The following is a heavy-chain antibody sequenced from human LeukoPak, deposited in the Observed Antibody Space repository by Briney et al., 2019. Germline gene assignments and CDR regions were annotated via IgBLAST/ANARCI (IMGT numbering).Heavy chain of an antibody. CDR1: GFTFSSYA. CDR3: ARDQLDIVVVPAAIPVGY. J-gene: IGHJ4*02. Sequence: GGSLRLSCAASGFTFSSYAMSWVRQAPGKGLEWVSAISGSGDNTYYADSVKGRFTISRDNSKNTLYLQMNSLRAEDTAVYYCARDQLDIVVVPAAIPVGYWGQGTLVTVSS. V-gene: IGHV3-23*01. D-gene: IGHD2-2*02. CDR2: ISGSGDNT.